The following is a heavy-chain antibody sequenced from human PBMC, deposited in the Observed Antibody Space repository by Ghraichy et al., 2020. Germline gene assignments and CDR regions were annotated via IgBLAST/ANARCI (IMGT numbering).Heavy chain of an antibody. D-gene: IGHD2-2*03. CDR1: GYTFTSYD. CDR3: ARMDNNGLIKWFDP. V-gene: IGHV1-8*01. CDR2: LNPNSGNT. J-gene: IGHJ5*02. Sequence: ASVKVSCKASGYTFTSYDINWVRQATGQGLEWMGWLNPNSGNTGSAQKFQGRVTMTSNTSISTAYMELSSLRSEDTAVYYCARMDNNGLIKWFDPWGQGTLVTVSS.